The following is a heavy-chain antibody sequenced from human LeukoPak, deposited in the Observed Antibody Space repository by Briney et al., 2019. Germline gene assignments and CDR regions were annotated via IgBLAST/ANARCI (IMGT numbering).Heavy chain of an antibody. J-gene: IGHJ4*02. CDR1: GYTFISYY. D-gene: IGHD3-10*01. CDR3: ARDTYGSDY. V-gene: IGHV1-46*01. Sequence: ASVKVSCKASGYTFISYYIHWVRQAPGQGLEWMGKIDPSGGSTTYAQNFQDRVTMTRDTSTSTVYMELNSLRSEDTAVYYCARDTYGSDYWGQGTLVTVSS. CDR2: IDPSGGST.